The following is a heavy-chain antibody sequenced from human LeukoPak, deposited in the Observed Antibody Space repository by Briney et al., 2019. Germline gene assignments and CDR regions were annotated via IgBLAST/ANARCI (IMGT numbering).Heavy chain of an antibody. CDR3: ARGPQTIAAAGGYYFDY. D-gene: IGHD6-13*01. CDR1: GGSFSGYY. Sequence: PSETLSLTCAVYGGSFSGYYWSWIRQPPGKGLEWIGEINHSGSTNYNPSLKSRVTISVDTSKNQFSLKPSSVTAADTAVYYCARGPQTIAAAGGYYFDYWGQGTLVTVSS. V-gene: IGHV4-34*01. J-gene: IGHJ4*02. CDR2: INHSGST.